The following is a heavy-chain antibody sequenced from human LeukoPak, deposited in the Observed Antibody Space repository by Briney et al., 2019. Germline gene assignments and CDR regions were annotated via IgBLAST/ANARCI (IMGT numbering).Heavy chain of an antibody. CDR2: INDSGNT. J-gene: IGHJ4*02. V-gene: IGHV4-34*01. D-gene: IGHD3-16*01. CDR1: GGSLSGYY. Sequence: PSETLSLTCAVYGGSLSGYYWSWIRQPPGKGLDWIGEINDSGNTNYNPSLKSRVSISVDTSKNQFSLKLSSVTAADTAVYYCARTYYGRPVDYWGQGTLVTVSS. CDR3: ARTYYGRPVDY.